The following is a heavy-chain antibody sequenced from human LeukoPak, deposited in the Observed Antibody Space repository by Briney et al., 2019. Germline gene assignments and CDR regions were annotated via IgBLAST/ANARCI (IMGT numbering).Heavy chain of an antibody. Sequence: GRSLRLSFVASGFTFSMYGMHWVRQAPGKGLEWVAVIWFDGSNIYYGDFVKGRFTISRDNSQNTLYLQMNSLIVEDTAVYYCARGSAKHAFDIWGQGTMVTVSS. CDR2: IWFDGSNI. CDR3: ARGSAKHAFDI. CDR1: GFTFSMYG. J-gene: IGHJ3*02. D-gene: IGHD1-26*01. V-gene: IGHV3-33*01.